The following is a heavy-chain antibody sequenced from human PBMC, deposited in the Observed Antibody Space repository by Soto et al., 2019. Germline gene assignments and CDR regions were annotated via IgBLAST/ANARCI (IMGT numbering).Heavy chain of an antibody. CDR3: AKSGSVFRPSLGYFDY. CDR1: GFTFTGHY. CDR2: INPNSGGT. D-gene: IGHD1-1*01. Sequence: QVQLDQSGAEVKKPGASVKVSCKASGFTFTGHYIHWVRQAPGQGLEWMGWINPNSGGTSYAQKFQGRLTMTTDTSITTAYMELSRLSSADTAFYYCAKSGSVFRPSLGYFDYWGQGTLVTVSS. J-gene: IGHJ4*02. V-gene: IGHV1-2*02.